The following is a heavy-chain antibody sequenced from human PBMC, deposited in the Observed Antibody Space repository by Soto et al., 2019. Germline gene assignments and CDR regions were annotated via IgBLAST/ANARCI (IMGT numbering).Heavy chain of an antibody. Sequence: PSETLSRTGSVAGGSMSSYYWTWIRQPAGKGLEWIGRVYSSGGTHYNSSLKSRVTISLDTSKNQFSLRLISVTAAAQAVYYCARGPRFYDWFEPWGQGTLVTVS. J-gene: IGHJ5*02. CDR3: ARGPRFYDWFEP. CDR2: VYSSGGT. D-gene: IGHD3-3*01. V-gene: IGHV4-4*07. CDR1: GGSMSSYY.